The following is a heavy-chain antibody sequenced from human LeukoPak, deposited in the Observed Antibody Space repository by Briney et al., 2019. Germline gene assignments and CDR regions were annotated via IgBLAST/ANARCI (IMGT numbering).Heavy chain of an antibody. CDR2: MSFDGSYK. V-gene: IGHV3-30*03. J-gene: IGHJ4*02. CDR1: GFMFSTYG. Sequence: PGGSLRLSCATSGFMFSTYGMQWVRQAPGKGLEWVALMSFDGSYKYYVDSVKGRFTMSRDNAKNMVYLQMSSLRAEDTAMYYCGISRWSGYCSNWGQGTLVTVSS. CDR3: GISRWSGYCSN. D-gene: IGHD3-3*01.